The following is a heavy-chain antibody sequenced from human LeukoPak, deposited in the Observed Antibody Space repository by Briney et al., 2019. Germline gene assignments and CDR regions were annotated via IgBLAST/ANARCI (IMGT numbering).Heavy chain of an antibody. V-gene: IGHV4-34*01. CDR1: GGSLSGYY. J-gene: IGHJ4*02. CDR2: INHSGST. D-gene: IGHD6-6*01. Sequence: SETLSLTCAVYGGSLSGYYWSWIRQPPGKGLEWIGEINHSGSTNYNPSLKSRVTISVDTSKNQFSLKLSSVTAADTAVYYCARVGLAARNDFDYWGQGTLVTVSS. CDR3: ARVGLAARNDFDY.